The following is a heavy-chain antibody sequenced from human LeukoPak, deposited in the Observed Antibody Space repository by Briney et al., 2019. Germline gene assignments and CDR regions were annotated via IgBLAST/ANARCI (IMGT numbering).Heavy chain of an antibody. CDR2: VYYTGST. J-gene: IGHJ4*02. CDR1: GGSISSYY. CDR3: ARGSKAAPGTFDY. Sequence: PSETLSLTCTVSGGSISSYYWSWIRQPPGKGLEWIGYVYYTGSTDYNPSLKSRVAISVDTSKDQFSLKLSSVTAADTAVYYCARGSKAAPGTFDYWGQGTLVTVSS. D-gene: IGHD6-13*01. V-gene: IGHV4-59*01.